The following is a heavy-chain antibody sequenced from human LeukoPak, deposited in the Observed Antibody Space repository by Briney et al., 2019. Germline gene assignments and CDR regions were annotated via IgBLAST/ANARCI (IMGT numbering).Heavy chain of an antibody. CDR3: VKGYCSSTSCRLDY. J-gene: IGHJ4*02. CDR2: ISSNGVST. D-gene: IGHD2-2*01. Sequence: GGSLRLSCSASGFTFSSYALHWVRQAPGKVLEYVSAISSNGVSTYYADSVKGRFTISRDNSKNTLYLQMSSLRAEDTAVYYCVKGYCSSTSCRLDYWGQGTLVTVSS. V-gene: IGHV3-64D*06. CDR1: GFTFSSYA.